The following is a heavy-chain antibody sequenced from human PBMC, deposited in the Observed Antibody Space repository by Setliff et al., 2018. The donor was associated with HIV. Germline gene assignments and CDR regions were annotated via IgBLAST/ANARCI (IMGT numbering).Heavy chain of an antibody. CDR3: ARWGASGGRPDWHAFDM. CDR1: GPSINIHY. J-gene: IGHJ3*02. D-gene: IGHD2-15*01. CDR2: IGYNGDT. Sequence: PSETLSLTCTVSGPSINIHYWNWIRQSPGKGLEWIGYIGYNGDTSYNPSLNSRVTLSVDRSKNQFSLKLSSVSAADTAVYFGARWGASGGRPDWHAFDMWGQGTMVTVSS. V-gene: IGHV4-59*11.